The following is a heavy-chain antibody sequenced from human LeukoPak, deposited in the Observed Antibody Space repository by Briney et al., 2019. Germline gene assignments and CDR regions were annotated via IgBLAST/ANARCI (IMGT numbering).Heavy chain of an antibody. CDR2: ISSGGST. V-gene: IGHV4-4*07. J-gene: IGHJ1*01. CDR3: ARDQTYYVSSGYYYVTYLQH. Sequence: PSETLSLTCTVSGASISSSYCTWIRQPAGEGLEWIGRISSGGSTTYNPSFKSRVTMSLDTSKKQFSLNLTSVTAADTAVYYCARDQTYYVSSGYYYVTYLQHWGQGILVTVSS. CDR1: GASISSSY. D-gene: IGHD3-22*01.